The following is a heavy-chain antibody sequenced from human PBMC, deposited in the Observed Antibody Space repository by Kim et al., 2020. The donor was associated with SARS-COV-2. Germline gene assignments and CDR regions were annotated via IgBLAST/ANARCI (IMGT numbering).Heavy chain of an antibody. CDR2: TFTGGST. Sequence: GGSLRLSCAAYGFTVSSNYISWVRQAPGKGLEWVSVTFTGGSTYYADSVKGRFTITRHNSTNTPYLQMNSLSAEDTAVYYCAREGPVGADRLLWFGESDSGMDGWDQGTTATVSS. CDR1: GFTVSSNY. J-gene: IGHJ6*02. D-gene: IGHD3-10*01. V-gene: IGHV3-53*04. CDR3: AREGPVGADRLLWFGESDSGMDG.